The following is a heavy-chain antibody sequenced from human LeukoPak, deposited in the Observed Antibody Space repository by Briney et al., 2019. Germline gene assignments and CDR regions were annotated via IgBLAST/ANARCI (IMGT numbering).Heavy chain of an antibody. D-gene: IGHD2-21*02. CDR2: INPRGDYT. Sequence: VASVKVSCKPFGYTFTSYYIHWVRQAPGQGLEWMGIINPRGDYTTYARNFQGRVTMTRDTSTSTIYMELSSLRSEDTAVYYCARSGYLVVTAYDAFDIWGQGTMATVSS. J-gene: IGHJ3*02. CDR1: GYTFTSYY. CDR3: ARSGYLVVTAYDAFDI. V-gene: IGHV1-46*01.